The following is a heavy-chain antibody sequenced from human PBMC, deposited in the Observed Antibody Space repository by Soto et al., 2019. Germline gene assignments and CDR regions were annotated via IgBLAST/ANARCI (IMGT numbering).Heavy chain of an antibody. CDR2: INPTTNIP. CDR1: GYSFTSYH. D-gene: IGHD3-10*01. CDR3: SSDTILDYRGMDV. Sequence: ASVKVSCKASGYSFTSYHIHWLRQAPGQGLEWLGVINPTTNIPIYAQKFQGRVTVTRDTSASTVSMDLSSLRSEDTAIYYCSSDTILDYRGMDVWGQGTTVTVSS. J-gene: IGHJ6*02. V-gene: IGHV1-46*01.